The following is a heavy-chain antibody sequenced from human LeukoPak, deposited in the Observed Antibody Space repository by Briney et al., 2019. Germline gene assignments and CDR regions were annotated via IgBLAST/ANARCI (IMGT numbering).Heavy chain of an antibody. CDR3: ARRIDILTGQGDWYFDL. D-gene: IGHD3-9*01. Sequence: GRSLRLSCAASGFTFSSYAMHWVRQAPGKGLEWVAVISYDGSNKYYADSVKGRFTISRDNSKNTLYLQMNSLRAEDTAVYYCARRIDILTGQGDWYFDLWGRGTLVTVSS. V-gene: IGHV3-30-3*01. CDR1: GFTFSSYA. J-gene: IGHJ2*01. CDR2: ISYDGSNK.